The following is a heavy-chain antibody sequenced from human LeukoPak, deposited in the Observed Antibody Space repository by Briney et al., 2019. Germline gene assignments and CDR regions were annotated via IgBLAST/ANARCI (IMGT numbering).Heavy chain of an antibody. CDR2: IWYDGSNK. CDR3: ARDQEGLYFDY. J-gene: IGHJ4*02. CDR1: GFTFSSSG. V-gene: IGHV3-33*01. Sequence: GRSLRLSCAASGFTFSSSGMHWVRQAPGKGLEWVAVIWYDGSNKYADSVKGRFTISRDNSKNTLYQQMNSLRAEDTAVYYCARDQEGLYFDYWGQGTLVTVSS.